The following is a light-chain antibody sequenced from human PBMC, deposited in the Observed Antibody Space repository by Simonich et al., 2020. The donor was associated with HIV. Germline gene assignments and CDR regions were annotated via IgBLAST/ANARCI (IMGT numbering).Light chain of an antibody. V-gene: IGKV3-15*01. CDR2: GAS. CDR3: QHYNNWPRT. J-gene: IGKJ1*01. Sequence: EIVMTQSPATLSVSPGERATLSCRASQSVSSNLAWYQQKPGQAPRLLIYGASTRATGIPARFSGSGSGTDFTLTISSLQSEDFALYYCQHYNNWPRTFGQGTKVEIK. CDR1: QSVSSN.